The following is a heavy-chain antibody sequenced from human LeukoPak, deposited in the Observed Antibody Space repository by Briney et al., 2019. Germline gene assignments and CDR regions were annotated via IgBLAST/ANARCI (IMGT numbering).Heavy chain of an antibody. V-gene: IGHV3-30*04. CDR3: ARSPSSSWYGGFDY. Sequence: GRSLRLSCAASGFTFSSYAMHWVRQAPGKGLEWVAVISYDGSNKYYADSVKGRFTISRDNSKNTLYLQMNSLRAEDTAVYYCARSPSSSWYGGFDYWGQGTLVTVSS. J-gene: IGHJ4*02. D-gene: IGHD6-13*01. CDR2: ISYDGSNK. CDR1: GFTFSSYA.